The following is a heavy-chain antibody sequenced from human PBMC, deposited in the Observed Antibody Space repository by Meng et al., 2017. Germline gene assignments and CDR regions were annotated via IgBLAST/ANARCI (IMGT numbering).Heavy chain of an antibody. CDR2: IYPGPSDT. J-gene: IGHJ6*02. CDR1: GYTFSNYW. D-gene: IGHD1-26*01. V-gene: IGHV5-51*01. CDR3: ARHGRIVGATFYYGMDV. Sequence: GESLKISCKASGYTFSNYWIGWVRQMPGKGLEWMGIIYPGPSDTRYSPSFHGHVTFSADKSMRTAYLQWNSLEASDTGMYYCARHGRIVGATFYYGMDVWGQGTTVTVSS.